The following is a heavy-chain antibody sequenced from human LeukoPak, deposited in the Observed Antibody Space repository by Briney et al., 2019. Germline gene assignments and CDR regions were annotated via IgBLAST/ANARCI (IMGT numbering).Heavy chain of an antibody. CDR3: AKDRGAVAGPSGYFDL. Sequence: PGGSLRLSCAASGFTFDDYGMSWVRQAPGKGLEWVSGINWNGGSTGYADSVKGRFTISRDNAKNSLYLQMNSLRAEDTALYYCAKDRGAVAGPSGYFDLWGRGTLVTVSS. J-gene: IGHJ2*01. V-gene: IGHV3-20*04. D-gene: IGHD6-19*01. CDR1: GFTFDDYG. CDR2: INWNGGST.